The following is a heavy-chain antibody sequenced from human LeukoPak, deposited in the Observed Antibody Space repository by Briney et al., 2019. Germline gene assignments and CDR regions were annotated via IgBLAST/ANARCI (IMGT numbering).Heavy chain of an antibody. CDR2: ISSSSSTK. J-gene: IGHJ4*02. CDR3: AREFSRPDCSGGSCYEMVDS. D-gene: IGHD2-15*01. Sequence: SGGSLRPSCAASGLTFSTYSMNWVRQAPGKGLEWVSYISSSSSTKYYADSVKGRFTIPRDNAKNSLYLQMNSLRAEDTAVYYCAREFSRPDCSGGSCYEMVDSWGQGTLVTVSS. CDR1: GLTFSTYS. V-gene: IGHV3-48*01.